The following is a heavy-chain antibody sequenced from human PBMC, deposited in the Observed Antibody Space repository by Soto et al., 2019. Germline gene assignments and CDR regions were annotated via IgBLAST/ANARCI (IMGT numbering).Heavy chain of an antibody. CDR3: ARGRLYYSDSCDY. J-gene: IGHJ4*02. CDR2: VNIDGSTT. Sequence: QPGGSLRLSSAASGFTFSSYWIHWVRQAPGKGLVWVSRVNIDGSTTTYADSVKGRFTISRDNAKNTVYLQMKGLRAEDTAVYYGARGRLYYSDSCDYWGQATLVTVSS. V-gene: IGHV3-74*01. CDR1: GFTFSSYW. D-gene: IGHD3-22*01.